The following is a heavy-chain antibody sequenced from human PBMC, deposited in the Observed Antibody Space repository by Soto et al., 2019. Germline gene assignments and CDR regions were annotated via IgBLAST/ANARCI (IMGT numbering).Heavy chain of an antibody. V-gene: IGHV4-59*08. CDR1: GGSISSYY. Sequence: SETLSLTCTVSGGSISSYYWSWIRQPPGKGLEWIGYIYYSGSTNYNPSLKSRVTISVDTSKNQFSLKLSSVTAADTAVYYCARSRTAVGWFDPWGQGTLVAVSS. CDR3: ARSRTAVGWFDP. J-gene: IGHJ5*02. CDR2: IYYSGST. D-gene: IGHD2-15*01.